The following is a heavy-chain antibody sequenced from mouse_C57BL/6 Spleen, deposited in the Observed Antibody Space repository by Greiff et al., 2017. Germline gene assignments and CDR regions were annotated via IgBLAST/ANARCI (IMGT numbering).Heavy chain of an antibody. Sequence: VQLLQSGAELVRPGASVKLSCKASGYTFTDYYIYWVKQSPGQGLEWIASIYPGSGNTYYNEKFKGKVTLTAEKSSSTAYMQLSSLTSEDSAVYFCARDYYGSSHLGNTMDYWGQGTSVTVSS. D-gene: IGHD1-1*01. V-gene: IGHV1-76*01. CDR1: GYTFTDYY. CDR2: IYPGSGNT. CDR3: ARDYYGSSHLGNTMDY. J-gene: IGHJ4*01.